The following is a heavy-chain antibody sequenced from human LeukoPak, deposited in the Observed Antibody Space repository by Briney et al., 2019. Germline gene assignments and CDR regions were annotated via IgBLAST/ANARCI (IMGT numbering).Heavy chain of an antibody. V-gene: IGHV1-2*02. J-gene: IGHJ4*02. CDR2: INPNSGGT. Sequence: ASVKVSCEASGYTFTGYYMHWVRQAPGQGLEWMGWINPNSGGTNYAQKFQGRVTMTRDTSISTAYMELSRLRSDDTAVYYCARVYCSSTSCYAGFDYWGQGTLVTVSS. CDR1: GYTFTGYY. D-gene: IGHD2-2*01. CDR3: ARVYCSSTSCYAGFDY.